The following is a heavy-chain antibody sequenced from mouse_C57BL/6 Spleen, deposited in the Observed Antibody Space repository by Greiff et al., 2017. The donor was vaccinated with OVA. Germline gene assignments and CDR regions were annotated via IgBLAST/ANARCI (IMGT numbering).Heavy chain of an antibody. J-gene: IGHJ1*03. CDR1: GFTFSDYG. CDR3: ATGDWYCDV. CDR2: ISSGSSNI. V-gene: IGHV5-17*01. Sequence: EVKLVESGGGLVKPGGSLKLSCAASGFTFSDYGMHWVRQAPETGLEWVAYISSGSSNIYYADTVKGRFTISRDNAMNTLFLQMTSLMSEDTAMYYCATGDWYCDVWGTGTTVTVSS.